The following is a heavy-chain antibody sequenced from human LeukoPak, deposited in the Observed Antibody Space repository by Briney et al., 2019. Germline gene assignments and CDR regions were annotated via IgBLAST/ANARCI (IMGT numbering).Heavy chain of an antibody. CDR2: INHSGYT. Sequence: SETLSLTCAVYGGSLSGYFWSWIRQPPGKGLEWIGEINHSGYTNYNPSLKSRVTISVDTSNNQFSLRLSSVTAADTAVYYCARGGRMSVAIEYWGQGTLVTVSS. CDR1: GGSLSGYF. D-gene: IGHD2-21*01. V-gene: IGHV4-34*01. J-gene: IGHJ4*02. CDR3: ARGGRMSVAIEY.